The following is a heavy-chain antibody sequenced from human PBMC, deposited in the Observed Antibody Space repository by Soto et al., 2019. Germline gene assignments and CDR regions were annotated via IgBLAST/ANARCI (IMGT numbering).Heavy chain of an antibody. D-gene: IGHD6-25*01. CDR2: IYYSGST. CDR1: GGSISSSSYY. J-gene: IGHJ2*01. CDR3: ARSGGITPYWYFDL. Sequence: QLQLQESGPGLVKPSETLSLTCTVSGGSISSSSYYWGWIRQPPGKGLEWIGSIYYSGSTYYNPSLKSRVTISVDTSKNQFSLKLSSVTAADTAVYYCARSGGITPYWYFDLWGRGTLVTVSS. V-gene: IGHV4-39*01.